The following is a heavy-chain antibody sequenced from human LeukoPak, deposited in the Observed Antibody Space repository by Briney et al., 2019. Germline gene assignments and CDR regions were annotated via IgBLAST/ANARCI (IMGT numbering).Heavy chain of an antibody. D-gene: IGHD4-17*01. CDR3: AKDPDYGARWHFDY. CDR1: GFTFSSYG. V-gene: IGHV3-30*02. CDR2: IRYDGSNK. Sequence: GGSLRLSCAASGFTFSSYGMHWVRQAPGKGLEWVAFIRYDGSNKYYADSVKGRFTTSRDNSKNTLYLQMNSLRAEDTAIYYCAKDPDYGARWHFDYWGQGTLVTVSS. J-gene: IGHJ4*02.